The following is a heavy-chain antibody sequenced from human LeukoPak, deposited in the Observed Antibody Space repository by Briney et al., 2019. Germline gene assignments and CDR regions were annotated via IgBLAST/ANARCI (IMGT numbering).Heavy chain of an antibody. CDR1: GYSISSGYY. CDR3: ARGQIAAAGKGKIDY. CDR2: IYYSGST. Sequence: PSETLSLTCTVSGYSISSGYYWGWIRQPPGKGLEWIGSIYYSGSTYYNPSLKSRVTISVDTSKNQFSLKLSSVTAADTAVYYCARGQIAAAGKGKIDYWGQGTLVTVSS. D-gene: IGHD6-13*01. V-gene: IGHV4-38-2*02. J-gene: IGHJ4*02.